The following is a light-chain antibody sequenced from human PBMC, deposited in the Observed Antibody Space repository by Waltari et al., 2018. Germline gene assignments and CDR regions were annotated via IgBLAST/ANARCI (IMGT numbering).Light chain of an antibody. V-gene: IGLV2-14*03. Sequence: QSALTQPASVSGSPGQSITLSCTGTSSDVGCYNSVSWYQQHPGKAPKLMIYDVSNRPSGVSNRFSGSKSGNTASLTISGLQAEDEADYYCSSYTSSSPWVFGGGTKLTVL. J-gene: IGLJ3*02. CDR2: DVS. CDR3: SSYTSSSPWV. CDR1: SSDVGCYNS.